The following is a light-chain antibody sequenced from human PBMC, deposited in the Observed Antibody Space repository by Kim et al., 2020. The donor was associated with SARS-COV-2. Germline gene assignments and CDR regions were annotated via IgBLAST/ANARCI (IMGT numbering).Light chain of an antibody. CDR3: QQRSDWPIT. CDR1: RSVSSY. CDR2: DAS. V-gene: IGKV3-11*01. Sequence: LSPGERATLSCRASRSVSSYLAWYQHKPGQAPRLLIYDASNRASGIPARFSGSGSGTDFTLTISSLEPGDFAVYYCQQRSDWPITFGQGTRLEIK. J-gene: IGKJ5*01.